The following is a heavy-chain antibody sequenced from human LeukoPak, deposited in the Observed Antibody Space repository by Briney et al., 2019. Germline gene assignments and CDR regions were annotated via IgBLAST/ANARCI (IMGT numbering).Heavy chain of an antibody. Sequence: PGGSLRLSCAASGFAFSNFAMSWVRQAPGKGLEWVSAMSGSGDGTYYADSVKGRFTISRDNSKNTLYLQMNSLRAEDTAVYYCAKMMGQRLYDYCMDVWGKGTTATVSS. CDR2: MSGSGDGT. J-gene: IGHJ6*03. D-gene: IGHD3-16*01. CDR3: AKMMGQRLYDYCMDV. V-gene: IGHV3-23*01. CDR1: GFAFSNFA.